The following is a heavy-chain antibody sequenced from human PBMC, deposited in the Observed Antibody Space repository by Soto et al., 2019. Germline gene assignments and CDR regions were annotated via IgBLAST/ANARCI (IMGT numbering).Heavy chain of an antibody. V-gene: IGHV3-30*04. Sequence: GGSLRLSCAASGFTFRSYAIHWVRQAPGKGLEWVAVISIDGSNKYYVDSVKGRFTISXXXSXXXXYLXXNXXRDEDSAMFYCARSRSGAVADSFDFWGQGT. J-gene: IGHJ4*02. D-gene: IGHD3-10*01. CDR2: ISIDGSNK. CDR3: ARSRSGAVADSFDF. CDR1: GFTFRSYA.